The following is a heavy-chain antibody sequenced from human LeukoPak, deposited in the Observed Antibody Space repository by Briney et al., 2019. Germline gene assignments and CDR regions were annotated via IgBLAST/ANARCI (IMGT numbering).Heavy chain of an antibody. Sequence: GGSLRLSCAASGFTFSDYYMSWIRQAPGKGLEWVSYISSSGSTIYYADSVKGRFTISRDNAKNSLYLQMNSLRAEDTAVYYCAKDPSVSPWEPPGLMDVWGKGTTVTVSS. D-gene: IGHD1-26*01. CDR2: ISSSGSTI. J-gene: IGHJ6*03. CDR3: AKDPSVSPWEPPGLMDV. CDR1: GFTFSDYY. V-gene: IGHV3-11*01.